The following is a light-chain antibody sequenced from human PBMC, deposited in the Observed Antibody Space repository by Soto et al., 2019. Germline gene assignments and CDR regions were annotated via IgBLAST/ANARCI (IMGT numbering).Light chain of an antibody. V-gene: IGLV1-40*01. J-gene: IGLJ3*02. CDR2: GNN. CDR3: QSYDSSLSGGV. Sequence: QSVLTQPPSVSGAPGQRVTISCTRSSSNIGAAYDVHWHQHLPGTAPKLLIYGNNNRPSGVPDRFSGSKSGTSASLAITGLQAEDEADYYCQSYDSSLSGGVFGGGTKVTVL. CDR1: SSNIGAAYD.